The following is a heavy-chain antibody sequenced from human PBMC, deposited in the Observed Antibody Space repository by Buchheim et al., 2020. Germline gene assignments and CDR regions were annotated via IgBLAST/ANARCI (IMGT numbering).Heavy chain of an antibody. CDR2: LSYDGTIK. CDR3: ARDWGWNCEY. CDR1: GFTFNNYA. Sequence: QVQLVESGGGVVQPGTSLRLSCAASGFTFNNYAMHWVRQAPGKGLEWVAVLSYDGTIKYYAESVKGRFTISRDNSKSTLYLQMNSLRIEDTDVYFCARDWGWNCEYWGQGTL. J-gene: IGHJ4*02. D-gene: IGHD1-1*01. V-gene: IGHV3-30-3*01.